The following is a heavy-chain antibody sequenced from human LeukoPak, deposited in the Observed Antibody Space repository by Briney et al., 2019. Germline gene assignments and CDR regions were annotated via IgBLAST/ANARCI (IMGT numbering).Heavy chain of an antibody. CDR3: ARAGISGPDAVDY. Sequence: GGSLRLSCAASGFTVSSNHMSWVRQAPGKGLEWVSLIYSGGSTYYADSVKGRFTISRDNSTNTLYLQMNSVRAEDTAVYYCARAGISGPDAVDYWGQGTLVTVSS. CDR2: IYSGGST. V-gene: IGHV3-53*01. CDR1: GFTVSSNH. J-gene: IGHJ4*02. D-gene: IGHD3-3*02.